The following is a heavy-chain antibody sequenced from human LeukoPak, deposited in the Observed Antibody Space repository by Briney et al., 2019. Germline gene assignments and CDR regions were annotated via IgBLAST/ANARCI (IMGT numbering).Heavy chain of an antibody. CDR1: GGSISSYY. CDR3: ARKDPSGTYGAFDI. CDR2: IYYSGST. Sequence: PSETLSLTCTVSGGSISSYYWSWIRQPPGKGLEWIGYIYYSGSTNYNPSLKSRVTISVDTSKNQFSLKLSSVTAADTAVYYCARKDPSGTYGAFDIWGQGTMVTVSS. D-gene: IGHD3-10*01. J-gene: IGHJ3*02. V-gene: IGHV4-59*01.